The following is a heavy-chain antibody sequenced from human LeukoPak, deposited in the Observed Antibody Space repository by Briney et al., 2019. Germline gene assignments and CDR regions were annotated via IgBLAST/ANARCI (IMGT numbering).Heavy chain of an antibody. CDR3: GRGSVGFGELNY. CDR1: GFTFSSYA. D-gene: IGHD3-10*01. J-gene: IGHJ4*02. V-gene: IGHV3-30-3*01. CDR2: ISYGGSNK. Sequence: GGSLRLSCAAFGFTFSSYAMHWVRQAPGKGLEWVAVISYGGSNKFYADSVKGRFTLSRDNSKNTLYLQMNSLRIEDTAVYYCGRGSVGFGELNYWGQGTLVTVSS.